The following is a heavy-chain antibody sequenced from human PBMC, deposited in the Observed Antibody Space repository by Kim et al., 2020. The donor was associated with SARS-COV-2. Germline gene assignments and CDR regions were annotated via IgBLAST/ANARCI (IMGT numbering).Heavy chain of an antibody. Sequence: YYNPSLKSRVPISVDTSKNQFSLKLSSVTAADAAVYYCASDTVTTDLFDYWGQGTLVTVSS. CDR3: ASDTVTTDLFDY. J-gene: IGHJ4*02. V-gene: IGHV4-39*01. D-gene: IGHD4-4*01.